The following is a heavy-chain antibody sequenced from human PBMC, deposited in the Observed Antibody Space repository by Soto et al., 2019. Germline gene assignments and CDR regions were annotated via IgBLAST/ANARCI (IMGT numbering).Heavy chain of an antibody. CDR2: IGSDWRST. D-gene: IGHD6-25*01. J-gene: IGHJ6*01. CDR1: VCTFKAYG. Sequence: WWCXRLSWSAGVCTFKAYGVRWLRQAPGKGLVFVSRIGSDWRSTNYADSVKGRFTISRYNAKITLYLQLNSLRAEDTAVCYCVRENSLEAVVYGMEVCGQRPTVNVYS. V-gene: IGHV3-74*01. CDR3: VRENSLEAVVYGMEV.